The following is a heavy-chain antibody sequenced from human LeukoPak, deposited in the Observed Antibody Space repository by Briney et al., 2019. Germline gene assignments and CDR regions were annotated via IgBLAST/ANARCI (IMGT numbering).Heavy chain of an antibody. J-gene: IGHJ4*02. CDR2: IKGKTAAGAP. V-gene: IGHV3-15*01. CDR3: ITGDYDFWSGFYSPNHYFDY. D-gene: IGHD3-3*01. Sequence: GGSLRLSCAASGFSFNSAWMSWVRQAPGKGLEWVGRIKGKTAAGAPDYVASVKGRFTISRDDSKNTLFLQMNSLKTEDTAVYYCITGDYDFWSGFYSPNHYFDYWGQGTLVTVSS. CDR1: GFSFNSAW.